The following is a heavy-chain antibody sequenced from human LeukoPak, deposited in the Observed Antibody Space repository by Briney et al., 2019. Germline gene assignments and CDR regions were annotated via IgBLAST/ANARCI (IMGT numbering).Heavy chain of an antibody. CDR1: GGSISSSNW. J-gene: IGHJ4*02. V-gene: IGHV4-4*02. Sequence: PSETLFLTCAVSGGSISSSNWWSWVRQPPGKGLEWIGEIYHSGSTNYNPSLKSRVTISVDKSKNQFSLKLGSVTAADTAVYYCARNQGFLEWLSLDYWGQGTLVTVSS. CDR2: IYHSGST. D-gene: IGHD3-3*01. CDR3: ARNQGFLEWLSLDY.